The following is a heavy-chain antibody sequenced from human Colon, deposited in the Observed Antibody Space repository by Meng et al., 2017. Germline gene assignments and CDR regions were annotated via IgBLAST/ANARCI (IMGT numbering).Heavy chain of an antibody. CDR3: ARIDYGGNGIEKYNFDT. V-gene: IGHV4/OR15-8*03. CDR2: IHHSGST. CDR1: GFTFSSHG. D-gene: IGHD4-23*01. Sequence: GFTFSSHGMHLGRQPPGKGLEWIGEIHHSGSTNYNPSLERRVSISVDKAKNQFSLIVTSVTAADTAVYFCARIDYGGNGIEKYNFDTWGQGTLVTVSS. J-gene: IGHJ4*02.